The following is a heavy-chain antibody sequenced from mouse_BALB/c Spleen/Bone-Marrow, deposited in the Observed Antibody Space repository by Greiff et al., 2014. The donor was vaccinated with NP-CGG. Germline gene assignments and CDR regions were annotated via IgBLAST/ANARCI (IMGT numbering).Heavy chain of an antibody. V-gene: IGHV14-3*02. Sequence: EVKLQESGADLVKPGASVKLSCTTSGFNIKDTFMHWVKQRPEQGLEWIGRIDPASGNTKYDPKFQGKATITADTSSNKVSLQLSGLTSEGTAVYYCAHDAPFTYWGQGTLVTVSA. CDR2: IDPASGNT. J-gene: IGHJ3*01. D-gene: IGHD2-3*01. CDR1: GFNIKDTF. CDR3: AHDAPFTY.